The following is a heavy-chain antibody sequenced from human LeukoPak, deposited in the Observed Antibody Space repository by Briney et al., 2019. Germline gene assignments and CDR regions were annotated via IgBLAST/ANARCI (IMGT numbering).Heavy chain of an antibody. CDR2: ISAYNGNT. J-gene: IGHJ4*02. D-gene: IGHD3-10*01. V-gene: IGHV1-18*01. Sequence: GASVKVSCKASGYTFTSYGISWVRQAPGQGLEWMGWISAYNGNTNYAQKLQGRVTMTTDTSTSTAYMELRSLRSDDTAVYYCAREFSEVLVRGVILTEMENDYWGQGTLVTVSS. CDR3: AREFSEVLVRGVILTEMENDY. CDR1: GYTFTSYG.